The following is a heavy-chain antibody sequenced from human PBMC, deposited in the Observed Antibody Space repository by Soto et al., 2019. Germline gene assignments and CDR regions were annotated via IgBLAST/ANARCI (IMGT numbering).Heavy chain of an antibody. CDR2: ISSSSSTI. J-gene: IGHJ4*02. CDR3: AKAMDFDY. D-gene: IGHD3-10*01. Sequence: EVQLVESGGGLVQPGGSLRLSGAASGFTFSSYSMNGVRKAPGKGLEWVSYISSSSSTIYYADSVKGRFTISRDNAKNSLYLQMNSLRDEDTAVYYCAKAMDFDYWGQGTLVTVSS. V-gene: IGHV3-48*02. CDR1: GFTFSSYS.